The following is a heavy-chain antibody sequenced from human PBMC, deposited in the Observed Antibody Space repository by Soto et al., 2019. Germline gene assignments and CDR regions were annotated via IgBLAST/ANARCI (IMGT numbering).Heavy chain of an antibody. CDR1: AGSISSYY. Sequence: PSETRSLTCTVAAGSISSYYWSWIRHPPGNGLEWIGYVYYSGSTNYNPSPKSRVTRSVDTPKNPLSLKLRSVTAADTAVYYCARVWGSGYHPFFDYWGQGTLVTVST. J-gene: IGHJ4*02. V-gene: IGHV4-59*01. CDR2: VYYSGST. CDR3: ARVWGSGYHPFFDY. D-gene: IGHD3-22*01.